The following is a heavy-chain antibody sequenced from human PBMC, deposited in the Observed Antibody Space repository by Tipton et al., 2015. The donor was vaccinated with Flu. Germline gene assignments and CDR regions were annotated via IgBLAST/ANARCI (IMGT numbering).Heavy chain of an antibody. V-gene: IGHV3-74*01. CDR1: GFTFSSYW. CDR2: INSDGGST. Sequence: SLRLSCAASGFTFSSYWMHWVRQAPGKGLVWVSRINSDGGSTSYADSVKGRFTISRDNAKNTLYLQMNSLRAEDTAVYYCARDGGSRYGMDVWGQGTTVTVSS. CDR3: ARDGGSRYGMDV. J-gene: IGHJ6*02. D-gene: IGHD3-16*01.